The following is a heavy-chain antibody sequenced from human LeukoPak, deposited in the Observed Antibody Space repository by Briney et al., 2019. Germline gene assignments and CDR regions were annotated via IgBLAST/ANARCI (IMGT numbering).Heavy chain of an antibody. CDR2: ISGSGGST. D-gene: IGHD3-22*01. J-gene: IGHJ4*02. CDR3: AKESMIVVVTPWGY. CDR1: GFTVSSNY. V-gene: IGHV3-23*01. Sequence: GGSLRLSCAASGFTVSSNYMSWVRQAPGKGLEWVSAISGSGGSTYYADSVKGRFTISRDNSKNTLYLQMNSLRAEDTAVYYCAKESMIVVVTPWGYWGQGTLVTVSS.